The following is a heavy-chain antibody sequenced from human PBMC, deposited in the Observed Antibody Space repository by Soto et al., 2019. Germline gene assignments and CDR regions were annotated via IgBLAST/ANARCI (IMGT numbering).Heavy chain of an antibody. CDR1: GFTFDDYA. D-gene: IGHD3-16*02. J-gene: IGHJ6*02. V-gene: IGHV3-9*01. CDR3: ARVVVPYYYYYYGMDV. Sequence: GGSLRLSYAASGFTFDDYAMHWVRQAPGKGLEWVSGISWNSGSIGYADSVKGRFTISRDNAKNSLYLQMNSLRAEDTALYYCARVVVPYYYYYYGMDVWGQGTTVTVSS. CDR2: ISWNSGSI.